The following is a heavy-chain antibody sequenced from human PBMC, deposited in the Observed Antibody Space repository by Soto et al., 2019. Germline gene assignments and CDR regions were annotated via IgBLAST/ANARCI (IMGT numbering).Heavy chain of an antibody. V-gene: IGHV4-34*01. Sequence: PSETMSLTCAVYGGSFSGYYWSWIRQPTGKGLEWIGEINHSGSTNYNPSLKSRVTISVDTSNNQFSLKLSSVTAADTAVYYCAIGRRYFDWLLTNWFDPWGQGTLVTVSS. CDR3: AIGRRYFDWLLTNWFDP. J-gene: IGHJ5*02. D-gene: IGHD3-9*01. CDR1: GGSFSGYY. CDR2: INHSGST.